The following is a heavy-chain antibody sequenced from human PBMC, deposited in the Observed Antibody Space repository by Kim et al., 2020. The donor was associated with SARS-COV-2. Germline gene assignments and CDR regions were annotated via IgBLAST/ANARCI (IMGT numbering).Heavy chain of an antibody. V-gene: IGHV3-74*01. D-gene: IGHD3-10*01. J-gene: IGHJ6*02. CDR3: ARGFFRAGFDV. Sequence: GGSLRLSCAVSGFTFNNYWINWVRHAPGKGLVWVSRISSDGSITNYADSVKGRFTMSRDNAENTLYLQMNSLRAEDTAVYYCARGFFRAGFDVWGQGTTVTVSS. CDR1: GFTFNNYW. CDR2: ISSDGSIT.